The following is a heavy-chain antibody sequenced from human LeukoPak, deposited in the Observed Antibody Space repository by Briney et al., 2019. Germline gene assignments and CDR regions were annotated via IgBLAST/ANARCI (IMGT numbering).Heavy chain of an antibody. CDR2: ISSSSSYI. Sequence: GRSLRLSCAASGFIFDSFSMHWVRQAPGKGLEWVSSISSSSSYIYYADSVKGRFTISRDNAKNSLYLQMNSLRAEDTAVYYCARDVGDIVVVPAAIPAIVYWGQGTLVTVSS. V-gene: IGHV3-21*01. J-gene: IGHJ4*02. D-gene: IGHD2-2*02. CDR1: GFIFDSFS. CDR3: ARDVGDIVVVPAAIPAIVY.